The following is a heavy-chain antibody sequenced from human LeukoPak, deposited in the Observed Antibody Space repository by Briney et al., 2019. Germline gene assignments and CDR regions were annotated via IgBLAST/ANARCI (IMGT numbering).Heavy chain of an antibody. V-gene: IGHV3-23*01. CDR1: GFTFSSYA. J-gene: IGHJ5*02. CDR3: AKDNYGGPAAGAWFDP. CDR2: ISGSGVST. Sequence: GGSLRLSCAASGFTFSSYAMSWVRQAPGKGLEWVSPISGSGVSTYYADSVKGRFTISRDNSKNTLYLQMNSLRAEDTAVYYCAKDNYGGPAAGAWFDPWGQGTLVTVSS. D-gene: IGHD4-23*01.